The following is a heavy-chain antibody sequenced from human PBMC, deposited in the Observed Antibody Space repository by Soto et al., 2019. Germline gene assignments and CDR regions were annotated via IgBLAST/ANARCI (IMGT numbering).Heavy chain of an antibody. D-gene: IGHD3-10*01. CDR2: ISGSGGST. Sequence: VPLLESGGGLVQPGGSLRLSCAASGFTFSSYAMNWVRQAPGKGLEWVSVISGSGGSTYYADSVKGRFTISRDNSKNTLYLQMNSLRAEDTAVYYCAKRGSGSYYTYWGQGTLVTVSS. J-gene: IGHJ4*02. CDR1: GFTFSSYA. CDR3: AKRGSGSYYTY. V-gene: IGHV3-23*01.